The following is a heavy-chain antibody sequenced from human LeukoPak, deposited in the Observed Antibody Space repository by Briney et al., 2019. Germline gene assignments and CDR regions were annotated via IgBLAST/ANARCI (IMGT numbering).Heavy chain of an antibody. Sequence: PGGSLRLSCAVSGFTLSNYGMHWVRQAPGKGLEWISYITNSGSTIYYADSVKGRFTVSRDNAKNSLYLQMNTLRAEDTAVYYCATHIAEATALHYWGQGTLVTVSS. D-gene: IGHD6-13*01. J-gene: IGHJ4*02. CDR3: ATHIAEATALHY. CDR2: ITNSGSTI. V-gene: IGHV3-48*04. CDR1: GFTLSNYG.